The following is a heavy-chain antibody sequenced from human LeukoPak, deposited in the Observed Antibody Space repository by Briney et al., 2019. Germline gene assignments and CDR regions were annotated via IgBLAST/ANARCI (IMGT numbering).Heavy chain of an antibody. V-gene: IGHV4-34*01. CDR1: GGSFSGYY. CDR2: INHSGST. J-gene: IGHJ3*02. D-gene: IGHD3-22*01. CDR3: ARDLYHYDSSGPNTDAFDI. Sequence: SETLSLTCAVYGGSFSGYYWSWIRQPPGKGLEWIGEINHSGSTNYNPSLKSRVTISVDTSKNQFSLKLSSVTAADTAVYYCARDLYHYDSSGPNTDAFDIWGQGTMVTVSS.